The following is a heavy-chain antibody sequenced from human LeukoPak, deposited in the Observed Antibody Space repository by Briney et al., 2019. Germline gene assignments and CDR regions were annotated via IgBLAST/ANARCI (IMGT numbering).Heavy chain of an antibody. CDR2: ISAYNGNT. J-gene: IGHJ4*02. V-gene: IGHV1-18*01. CDR3: ARVGAYYYDSSGYAAGY. D-gene: IGHD3-22*01. Sequence: GASVTVSCKASGYTFTSYGISWVRQAPGQGLEWMGWISAYNGNTNYAQKLQGRVTMTTDTSTSTAYMELRSLRSDDTAVYYCARVGAYYYDSSGYAAGYWGQGTLVTVSS. CDR1: GYTFTSYG.